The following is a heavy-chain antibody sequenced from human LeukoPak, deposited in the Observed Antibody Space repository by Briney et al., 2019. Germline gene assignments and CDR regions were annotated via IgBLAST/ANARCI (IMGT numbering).Heavy chain of an antibody. V-gene: IGHV1-69*13. CDR2: IIPIFGTA. CDR1: GGTFSSYA. Sequence: SVKVSCKASGGTFSSYAISWVRQNPGQGLEWMGGIIPIFGTANYAQKFQGRVTITADESTSTAYMELSSLRSEDTAVYYCARAGGSFSYYDILTASPGVYFDYWGQGTLVTVSS. CDR3: ARAGGSFSYYDILTASPGVYFDY. D-gene: IGHD3-9*01. J-gene: IGHJ4*02.